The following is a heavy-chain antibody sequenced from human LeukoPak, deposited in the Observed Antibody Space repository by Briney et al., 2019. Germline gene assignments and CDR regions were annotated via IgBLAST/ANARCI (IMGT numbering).Heavy chain of an antibody. Sequence: SETLSLTCTVSDGSINGYYWSWIRQPPGKGLDWIGYMYSGGTTNYSPSLKSRVTISVDTSKNQFSLKLSSVTAADTAVYYCARVEFDGSSWYRLSHYYYYYMDVWGKGTTVTVSS. CDR1: DGSINGYY. V-gene: IGHV4-59*01. CDR3: ARVEFDGSSWYRLSHYYYYYMDV. J-gene: IGHJ6*03. D-gene: IGHD6-13*01. CDR2: MYSGGTT.